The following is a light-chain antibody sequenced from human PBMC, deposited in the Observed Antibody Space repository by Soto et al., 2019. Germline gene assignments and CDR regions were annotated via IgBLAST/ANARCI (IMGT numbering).Light chain of an antibody. CDR1: QNVARNY. CDR2: DAS. J-gene: IGKJ4*01. CDR3: QQYARSPLA. V-gene: IGKV3-20*01. Sequence: EIVLTQSPGTLSLSPGERATLSCRASQNVARNYLAWYQQRPGQAPRLLIYDASTRATGIPDRFSGSGSGTDFTLTISRLEPEDFAVYFCQQYARSPLAFGGGTKGDIK.